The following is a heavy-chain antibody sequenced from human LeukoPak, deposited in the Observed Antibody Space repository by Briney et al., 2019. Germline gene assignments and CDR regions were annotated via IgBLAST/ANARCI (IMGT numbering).Heavy chain of an antibody. CDR1: GGSISSSSYY. CDR3: ARKYYYVEHDAFDI. V-gene: IGHV4-61*05. Sequence: TSETLSLTCTVSGGSISSSSYYGGWIRQPPGKGLEWIGYIYYSGSTNYNPSLKSRVTISVDTSKNQFSLKLSSVTAADTAVYYCARKYYYVEHDAFDIWGQGTMVTVSS. CDR2: IYYSGST. D-gene: IGHD3-10*02. J-gene: IGHJ3*02.